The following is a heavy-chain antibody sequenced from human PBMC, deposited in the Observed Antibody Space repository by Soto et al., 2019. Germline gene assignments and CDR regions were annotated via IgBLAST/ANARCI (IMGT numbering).Heavy chain of an antibody. V-gene: IGHV3-21*01. CDR1: GFTFSSYS. CDR3: ERDRDLGVWFDP. CDR2: ISSSSSYI. J-gene: IGHJ5*02. Sequence: EVQLVESGGGLVKPGGSLRLSCAASGFTFSSYSMNWVRQAPGKGLEWVSSISSSSSYIYYADSVKGRFTISRDNAKNSLDLQTNSLGSEDTAGYYCERDRDLGVWFDPRGQGTLVTFAS.